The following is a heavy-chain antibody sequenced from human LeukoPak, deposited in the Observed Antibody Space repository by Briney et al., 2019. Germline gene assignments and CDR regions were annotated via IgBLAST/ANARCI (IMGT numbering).Heavy chain of an antibody. CDR3: ARDSSSGLRD. J-gene: IGHJ4*02. Sequence: PSETLSLTCIVSGGSISNYYWSWFRQPPGKGLEWIGYIYQTGATSYNPSLKSRVTISVDTSKNQFSLKLSSVTAADTAVYYCARDSSSGLRDWGQGTLVTVSS. CDR1: GGSISNYY. CDR2: IYQTGAT. D-gene: IGHD6-19*01. V-gene: IGHV4-59*01.